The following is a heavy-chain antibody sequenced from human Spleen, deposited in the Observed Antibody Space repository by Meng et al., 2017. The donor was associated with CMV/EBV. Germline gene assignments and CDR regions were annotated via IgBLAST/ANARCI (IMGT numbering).Heavy chain of an antibody. J-gene: IGHJ6*02. Sequence: LSLTCAASGFTFSSYAVHWVRQAPGKGLEWVAVISYDGSNKYYADSVKGRFTISRDNSKNTLYLQMNSLRAEDTAVYYCARDYYDSSGYWYGMDVWGQGTTVTVSS. D-gene: IGHD3-22*01. V-gene: IGHV3-30-3*01. CDR3: ARDYYDSSGYWYGMDV. CDR1: GFTFSSYA. CDR2: ISYDGSNK.